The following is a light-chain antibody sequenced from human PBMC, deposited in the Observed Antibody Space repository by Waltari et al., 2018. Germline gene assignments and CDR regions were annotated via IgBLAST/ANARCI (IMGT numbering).Light chain of an antibody. Sequence: DIVLTHSPAPRSWTPGASATLSCWASQRVGKFVAWYQQKPGQAPRLLIYGASSRATGIPDRFSGSGSGTDFSLTINRLEPEDFAVYYCQHYVRLPATFGQGTKVEI. CDR1: QRVGKF. V-gene: IGKV3-20*01. CDR3: QHYVRLPAT. CDR2: GAS. J-gene: IGKJ1*01.